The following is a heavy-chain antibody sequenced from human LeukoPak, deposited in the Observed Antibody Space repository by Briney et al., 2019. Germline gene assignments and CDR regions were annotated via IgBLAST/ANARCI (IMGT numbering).Heavy chain of an antibody. D-gene: IGHD3-10*01. CDR1: GGTFSSYA. Sequence: GASVKVSCKASGGTFSSYAISWVRQAPGQGLEWMGGIIPIFGTANYAQKFQGRVTITADESTSTAYMELSSLRSEDTAVYYCARRMRGETGAFDIWGQGTMATVSS. J-gene: IGHJ3*02. V-gene: IGHV1-69*13. CDR2: IIPIFGTA. CDR3: ARRMRGETGAFDI.